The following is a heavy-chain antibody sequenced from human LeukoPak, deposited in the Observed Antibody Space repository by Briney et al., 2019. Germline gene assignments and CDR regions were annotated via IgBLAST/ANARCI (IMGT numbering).Heavy chain of an antibody. D-gene: IGHD1-1*01. V-gene: IGHV3-23*01. CDR3: AKDPARANWNEYFDY. CDR1: GFTFSSYA. J-gene: IGHJ4*02. Sequence: GGSLRLSCAASGFTFSSYAMSWVRQAPGKGLEWVSAISGSGGSTYYADSVKGRFTISRDNSKNTLYLQMNSLRAEDTAVYYCAKDPARANWNEYFDYWGQGTLVTVSS. CDR2: ISGSGGST.